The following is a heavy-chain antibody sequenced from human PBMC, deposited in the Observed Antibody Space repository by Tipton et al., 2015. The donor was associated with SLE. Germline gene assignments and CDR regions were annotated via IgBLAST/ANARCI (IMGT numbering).Heavy chain of an antibody. D-gene: IGHD6-13*01. CDR1: GGSISSYY. CDR2: IYYSGNT. J-gene: IGHJ4*02. CDR3: ARGEAAAAEPYYFDY. Sequence: TLSLTCTVSGGSISSYYWGWIRQPPGKGLEWIGYIYYSGNTNYNPSLKNRVTISVDTSKTQFSLKLSSVTAADTAVYYCARGEAAAAEPYYFDYWGQGTLVTVSS. V-gene: IGHV4-59*01.